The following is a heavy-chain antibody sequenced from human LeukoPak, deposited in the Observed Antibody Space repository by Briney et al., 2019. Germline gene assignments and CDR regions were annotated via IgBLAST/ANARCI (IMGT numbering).Heavy chain of an antibody. J-gene: IGHJ4*02. V-gene: IGHV1-3*01. CDR2: INPGNGNT. Sequence: ASVKVSCKASGYTLTSYAMHWVRQAPGQGLEWMVWINPGNGNTQHSQRFKGRVTITRDTSASTAYMELSSLTSEDTAMYYCARGKATVTSFSFDYWGQGILVTVSS. CDR3: ARGKATVTSFSFDY. D-gene: IGHD4-11*01. CDR1: GYTLTSYA.